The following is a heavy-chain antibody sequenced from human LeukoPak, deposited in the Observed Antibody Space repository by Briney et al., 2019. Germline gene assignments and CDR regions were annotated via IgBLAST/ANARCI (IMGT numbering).Heavy chain of an antibody. Sequence: PGRSLRLSCAASGFTFSTYGMHWVRQAPGKGLEWVAVIWYDGSNKYYADSVKGRFSISRDNSKNTLYLQMNSLRAEDTAVYYCAKAPPEWELIDYWGQGTLVTVSS. J-gene: IGHJ4*02. V-gene: IGHV3-33*06. CDR3: AKAPPEWELIDY. CDR1: GFTFSTYG. CDR2: IWYDGSNK. D-gene: IGHD1-26*01.